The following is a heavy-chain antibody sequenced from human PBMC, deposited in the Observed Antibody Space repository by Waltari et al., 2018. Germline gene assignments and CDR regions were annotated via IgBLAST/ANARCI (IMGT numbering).Heavy chain of an antibody. V-gene: IGHV1-69*13. CDR1: GGTFSSYA. Sequence: QVQLVQSGAEVKKPGSSVKVSCKASGGTFSSYAISWVRQAPGQGLEWMGGIIPIFGTVNDAQKFQGRVTITADESTSTAYMELSSLRSEDTAVYYCAMHYYDSSGYYWVGEIDYWGQGTLVTVSS. CDR2: IIPIFGTV. D-gene: IGHD3-22*01. CDR3: AMHYYDSSGYYWVGEIDY. J-gene: IGHJ4*02.